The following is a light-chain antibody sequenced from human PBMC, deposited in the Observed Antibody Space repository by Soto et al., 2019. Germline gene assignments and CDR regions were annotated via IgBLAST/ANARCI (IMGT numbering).Light chain of an antibody. V-gene: IGLV2-14*01. CDR2: DVS. CDR3: SSYTSSSSGV. J-gene: IGLJ1*01. CDR1: SSDVGGYNY. Sequence: SVLTQPASVSGSPGQSITISCTGTSSDVGGYNYVSWYQQHPGKAPKLMIYDVSNRPSGVFNRFSGPKSGNTASLTISGLQAEDEADYYCSSYTSSSSGVFGTGTKVTVL.